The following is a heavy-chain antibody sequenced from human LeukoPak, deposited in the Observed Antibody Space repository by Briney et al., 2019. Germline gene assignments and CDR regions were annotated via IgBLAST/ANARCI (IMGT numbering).Heavy chain of an antibody. Sequence: GGSLRLSCAASGFTFSNAWMSWVRQAPGKGLEWVGRIKSKTDGGTTDYAAPVKGRFTISRDDSKNTLYLQMNSLKTEDTAVXXXTTSLYSSGWYIFGISEYFQHWGQGTLVTVSS. CDR2: IKSKTDGGTT. CDR3: TTSLYSSGWYIFGISEYFQH. J-gene: IGHJ1*01. D-gene: IGHD6-19*01. CDR1: GFTFSNAW. V-gene: IGHV3-15*01.